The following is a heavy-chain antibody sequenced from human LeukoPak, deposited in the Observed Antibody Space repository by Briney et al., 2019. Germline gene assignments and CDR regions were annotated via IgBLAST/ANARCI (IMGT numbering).Heavy chain of an antibody. Sequence: PGGSLRLSCAASGLTFSNSAMHWVRQTPGKGLEWVSGISGSGGSTNYADSVKGRFTISRDNSKNTLYLQMNSLRAEDTAVYYCATEFGTGGDTTGFDYWGQGTLVTVSS. CDR1: GLTFSNSA. V-gene: IGHV3-23*01. J-gene: IGHJ4*02. CDR3: ATEFGTGGDTTGFDY. CDR2: ISGSGGST. D-gene: IGHD4-17*01.